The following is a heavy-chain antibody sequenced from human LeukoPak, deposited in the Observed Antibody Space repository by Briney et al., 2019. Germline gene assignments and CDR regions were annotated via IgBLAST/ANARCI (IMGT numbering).Heavy chain of an antibody. CDR2: IYTSGST. CDR1: GSISGYY. CDR3: ARQKCTSASCLTKNAFDI. V-gene: IGHV4-4*09. Sequence: ETLSLTCTVSGSISGYYWSWIRQPPGKGLEWIGYIYTSGSTNYNPSLKSRVTISVDTSKNQFSLDLSSVTAADTAVYYCARQKCTSASCLTKNAFDIWGQGTMVTVSS. D-gene: IGHD2-2*01. J-gene: IGHJ3*02.